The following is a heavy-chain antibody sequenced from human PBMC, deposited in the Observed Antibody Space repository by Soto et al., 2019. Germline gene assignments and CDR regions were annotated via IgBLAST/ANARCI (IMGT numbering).Heavy chain of an antibody. Sequence: GEALKISCAASGFTFSNAWMSWVRQAPGKGLEWVGRIKSKTDGGTTDYAAPVKGRFTISRDDSKNTLYLQMNSLKTEDTAVYYCTTGASSSSSDYWGQGTLVTVSS. D-gene: IGHD6-6*01. V-gene: IGHV3-15*01. CDR2: IKSKTDGGTT. J-gene: IGHJ4*02. CDR3: TTGASSSSSDY. CDR1: GFTFSNAW.